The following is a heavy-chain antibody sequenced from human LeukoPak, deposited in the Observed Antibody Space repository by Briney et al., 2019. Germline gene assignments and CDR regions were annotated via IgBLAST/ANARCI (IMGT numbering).Heavy chain of an antibody. CDR2: IYSGGST. D-gene: IGHD3-3*01. Sequence: GGSLRLSCAASGFTVSSNYMSWVRQAPGKGLEWVSVIYSGGSTYYADSVKGRFTISRDNSKNTPYLQMNSLRAEDTAVYYCARDTLQDFWSGYYHQYYYYGMDVWGQGTTVTVSS. J-gene: IGHJ6*02. CDR1: GFTVSSNY. CDR3: ARDTLQDFWSGYYHQYYYYGMDV. V-gene: IGHV3-66*01.